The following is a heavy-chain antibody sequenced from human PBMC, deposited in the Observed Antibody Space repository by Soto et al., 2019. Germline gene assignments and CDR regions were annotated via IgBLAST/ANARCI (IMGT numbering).Heavy chain of an antibody. CDR2: TYYRSKWYN. CDR1: GDSVSSNSAA. D-gene: IGHD3-3*01. Sequence: PSQTLSLTCAISGDSVSSNSAAWNWIRQSPSRGLEWLGRTYYRSKWYNDYAVSVKSRITINPDTSKNQFSLQLNSVTPEDTAVYYCARDQVFGVVIIPDYYYYGMDVWGQGTTVTVS. J-gene: IGHJ6*02. V-gene: IGHV6-1*01. CDR3: ARDQVFGVVIIPDYYYYGMDV.